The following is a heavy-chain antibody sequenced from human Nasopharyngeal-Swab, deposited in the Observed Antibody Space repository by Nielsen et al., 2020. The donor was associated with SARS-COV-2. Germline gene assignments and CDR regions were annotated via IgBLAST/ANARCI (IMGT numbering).Heavy chain of an antibody. CDR1: GFTLSSYA. CDR3: ARGKDFYDSTGYYYDPVDAFDI. Sequence: GGSLRLSCAASGFTLSSYAMHWVRQAPGKGLEYVSALSSRGDRTFHANSMKGRFTISRDNSKNTLYLQMGSLRAEDMAVYYCARGKDFYDSTGYYYDPVDAFDIWGQGTMVTVSS. D-gene: IGHD3-22*01. J-gene: IGHJ3*02. V-gene: IGHV3-64*01. CDR2: LSSRGDRT.